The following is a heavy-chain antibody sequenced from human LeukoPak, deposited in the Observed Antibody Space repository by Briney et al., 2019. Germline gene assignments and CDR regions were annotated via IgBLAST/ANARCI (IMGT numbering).Heavy chain of an antibody. J-gene: IGHJ4*02. CDR3: ARGRELRYFDWLGPPGSHDY. D-gene: IGHD3-9*01. V-gene: IGHV3-21*01. CDR2: ISSSSSYI. CDR1: GFTFSSYS. Sequence: GGSLRLSCAASGFTFSSYSMNWVRQAPGKGLEWVSSISSSSSYIYYADSVKGRFTISRDNAKNSLYLQMNSLRAEDTAVYYCARGRELRYFDWLGPPGSHDYWGQGTLVTVSS.